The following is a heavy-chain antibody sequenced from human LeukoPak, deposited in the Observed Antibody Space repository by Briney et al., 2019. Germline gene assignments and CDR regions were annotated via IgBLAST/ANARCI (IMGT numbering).Heavy chain of an antibody. J-gene: IGHJ6*02. Sequence: SETLSLTCTVSGGSISSGGYYWSWIRQHPGKGLEWIGYIYYSGSTYYNPSLKSRVTISVDTSKNQFSLKLSSVTAADTAVYYCARALPGVRSGPVYDFWSGAYYYGMDVWGQGTTVTVSS. CDR2: IYYSGST. V-gene: IGHV4-31*03. CDR1: GGSISSGGYY. CDR3: ARALPGVRSGPVYDFWSGAYYYGMDV. D-gene: IGHD3-3*01.